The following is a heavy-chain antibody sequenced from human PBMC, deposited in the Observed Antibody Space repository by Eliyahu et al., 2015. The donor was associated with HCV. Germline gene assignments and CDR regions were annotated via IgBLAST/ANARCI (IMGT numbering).Heavy chain of an antibody. D-gene: IGHD2-15*01. CDR2: IYYSGST. J-gene: IGHJ4*02. V-gene: IGHV4-39*01. CDR1: GGSISSSSYY. CDR3: ARLGGYCSGGSCFDY. Sequence: QLQLQESGPGLVKPSETLSLTCTVSGGSISSSSYYWGWIRQPPGKGLEWIGSIYYSGSTYYNPSLKSRVTISVDTSKNQFSLKLSSVTAADTAVYYCARLGGYCSGGSCFDYWGQGTLVTVSS.